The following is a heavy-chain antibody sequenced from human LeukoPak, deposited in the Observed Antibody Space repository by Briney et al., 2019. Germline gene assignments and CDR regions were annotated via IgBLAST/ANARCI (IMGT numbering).Heavy chain of an antibody. CDR1: GFTFSTYG. V-gene: IGHV3-30*02. Sequence: PGGSLRLSCAASGFTFSTYGMHWVRQAPGKGLEWVAFIRKDGSNQNYADSVKGRFTIFRDNSKNTLYLQMNSLRAEDTAVYYCAKDKEYGSGSYPIDYWGQGSLVTVSS. D-gene: IGHD3-10*01. CDR3: AKDKEYGSGSYPIDY. CDR2: IRKDGSNQ. J-gene: IGHJ4*02.